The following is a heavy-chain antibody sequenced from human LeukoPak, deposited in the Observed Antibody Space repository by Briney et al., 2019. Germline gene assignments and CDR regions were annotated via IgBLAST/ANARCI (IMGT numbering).Heavy chain of an antibody. CDR2: IKQDGSEK. Sequence: PGGSLRLSCAAAGFIFSSYWMSWVREAPGKVLEWVANIKQDGSEKYYVDSVKGRFTISRDNAKNSLYLQMNSLRAEDTAVYYCAREESGIGTGFDPWGQGTLVTVSS. J-gene: IGHJ5*02. V-gene: IGHV3-7*01. CDR3: AREESGIGTGFDP. CDR1: GFIFSSYW. D-gene: IGHD3-10*01.